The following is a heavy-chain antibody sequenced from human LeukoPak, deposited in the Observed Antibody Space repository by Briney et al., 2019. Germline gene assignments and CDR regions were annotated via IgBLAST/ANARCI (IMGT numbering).Heavy chain of an antibody. CDR1: GASISSSNYY. J-gene: IGHJ4*02. CDR2: IYSSGNT. D-gene: IGHD3-9*01. CDR3: ATFYDISTGYDDY. V-gene: IGHV4-39*01. Sequence: SETLSLTCAVSGASISSSNYYWGWVRQSPGKGLEWIGNIYSSGNTYYNASLKSRVTISVDTSKNQFSLKLSSVTAADTAVYYCATFYDISTGYDDYWGQGTLVTVSS.